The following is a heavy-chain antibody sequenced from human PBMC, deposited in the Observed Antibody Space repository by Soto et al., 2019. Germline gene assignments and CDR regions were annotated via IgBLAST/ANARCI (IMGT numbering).Heavy chain of an antibody. Sequence: PGGSLRLSCTSSGFTFGDYTISWFLQAPGKGLEWVGFIRSKAYGGTTEYAASVKGRFTISRDDSKSIAYLQMNTLKTEDTAVYYCTRDTLRGYSYAWGQGTLVTVSS. D-gene: IGHD5-18*01. CDR3: TRDTLRGYSYA. V-gene: IGHV3-49*03. J-gene: IGHJ5*02. CDR1: GFTFGDYT. CDR2: IRSKAYGGTT.